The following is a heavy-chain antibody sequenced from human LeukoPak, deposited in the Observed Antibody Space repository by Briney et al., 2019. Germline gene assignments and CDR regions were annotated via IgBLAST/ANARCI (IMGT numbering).Heavy chain of an antibody. V-gene: IGHV3-30-3*01. J-gene: IGHJ3*02. CDR1: GFTFSSYA. D-gene: IGHD2-2*01. CDR3: ARDYIVVVPAASVPPYVNDAFDI. Sequence: GGSLRLSCAASGFTFSSYAMHCVRQAPGKGLEWVAVISYDGSNKYYADSVKGRFTISRDNSKNTLYLQMNSLRAEDTAVYYCARDYIVVVPAASVPPYVNDAFDIWGQGTMVTVSS. CDR2: ISYDGSNK.